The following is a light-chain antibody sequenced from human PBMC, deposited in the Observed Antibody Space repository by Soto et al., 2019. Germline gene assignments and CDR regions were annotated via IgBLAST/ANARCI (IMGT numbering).Light chain of an antibody. J-gene: IGLJ3*02. CDR2: EVS. CDR3: SSYTSSLVWV. Sequence: QSALTQPASVSGSPGQSITISCTGTSNDIGYYNYVSWYQHHPGKAPKVMIYEVSYRPSGVSNRFSGPKSGNTASLTISGLQAEDEADYYCSSYTSSLVWVFGGGTKVTVL. V-gene: IGLV2-14*01. CDR1: SNDIGYYNY.